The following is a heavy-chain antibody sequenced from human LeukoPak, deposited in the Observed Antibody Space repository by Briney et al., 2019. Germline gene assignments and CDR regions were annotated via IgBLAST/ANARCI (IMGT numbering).Heavy chain of an antibody. CDR1: GFTFSDYY. CDR3: ARDSPAEPSSY. V-gene: IGHV3-11*01. D-gene: IGHD1-14*01. J-gene: IGHJ4*02. CDR2: ISSSGSTI. Sequence: GGSLRLSCAASGFTFSDYYMSRIRQAPGKVLEWVSYISSSGSTIYYADSVKGRFTISRDNAKNSLFLQMNSLRAEDTAVYYCARDSPAEPSSYWGQGTLVTVSS.